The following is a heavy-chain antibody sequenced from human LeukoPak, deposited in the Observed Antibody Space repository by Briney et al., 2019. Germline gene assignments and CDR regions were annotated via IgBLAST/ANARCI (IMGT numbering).Heavy chain of an antibody. Sequence: WASVTVSCKASGYTFTGYYMHWVRQAPGQGLEWMGWINPNSGGTNYAQKFQGRVTMTRDTSISTAYMELSSLRSGDTAVYYCARSSKARCSGGSCRPFDYWGQGTLVTVSS. CDR1: GYTFTGYY. D-gene: IGHD2-15*01. V-gene: IGHV1-2*02. CDR2: INPNSGGT. CDR3: ARSSKARCSGGSCRPFDY. J-gene: IGHJ4*02.